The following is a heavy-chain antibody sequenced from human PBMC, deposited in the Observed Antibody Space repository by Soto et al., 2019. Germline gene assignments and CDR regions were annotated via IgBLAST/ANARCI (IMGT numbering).Heavy chain of an antibody. Sequence: QGQLVQSGAEVQKPGASVKVSCKASGYTFTSYAMHWVRQAPGQRLELMGWINAGTGNTKYSQKFQGRVTITRDTSASKAYMELSSLRSEDTAVYHGARVLGYGVWFDPWGQGTLVTVSS. CDR1: GYTFTSYA. CDR2: INAGTGNT. CDR3: ARVLGYGVWFDP. V-gene: IGHV1-3*01. D-gene: IGHD5-18*01. J-gene: IGHJ5*02.